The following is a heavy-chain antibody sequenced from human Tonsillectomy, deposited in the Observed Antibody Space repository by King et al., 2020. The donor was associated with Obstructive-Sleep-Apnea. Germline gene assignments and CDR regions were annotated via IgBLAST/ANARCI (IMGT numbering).Heavy chain of an antibody. CDR1: GFTFISYW. J-gene: IGHJ4*02. D-gene: IGHD2-8*01. CDR2: IKKDGSEK. Sequence: VQLVESGGGLVQPGGSLRLSCAASGFTFISYWMSWVRQAPGKGLEGVANIKKDGSEKYYVDPWKGRFPISRDNAKNSLYLQMTSRRAEDTAVYYCARLRGLMVGPANYFDYWGQGTLVTVSS. V-gene: IGHV3-7*03. CDR3: ARLRGLMVGPANYFDY.